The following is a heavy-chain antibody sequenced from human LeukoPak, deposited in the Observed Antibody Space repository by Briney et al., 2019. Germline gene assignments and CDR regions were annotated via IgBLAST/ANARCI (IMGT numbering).Heavy chain of an antibody. V-gene: IGHV3-64*01. D-gene: IGHD2-21*01. CDR1: GFTFSSYA. CDR2: ISSNGGST. CDR3: ARDGDFDYYMDV. J-gene: IGHJ6*03. Sequence: PGGSLRLSCAASGFTFSSYAMHWVRQAPGKGLEYVSAISSNGGSTYYANSVKGRFTISRDNSKNTLYLQMGSLRAEDVAVYYCARDGDFDYYMDVWGKGTTVTVSS.